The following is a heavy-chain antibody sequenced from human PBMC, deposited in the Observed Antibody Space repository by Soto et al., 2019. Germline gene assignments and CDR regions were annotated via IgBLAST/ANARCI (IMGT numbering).Heavy chain of an antibody. V-gene: IGHV3-23*01. J-gene: IGHJ6*02. D-gene: IGHD6-6*01. CDR3: ASSSALWHGMDA. CDR1: GFRFSSYA. CDR2: ISASGGSA. Sequence: PGGSLRLSCAAPGFRFSSYAMSWVRQAPGQGPEWLSVISASGGSAYYADSVRGRFTISRDNSKNTLYLQMKSLGAEDTAVYYCASSSALWHGMDAWGQGXTVTVYS.